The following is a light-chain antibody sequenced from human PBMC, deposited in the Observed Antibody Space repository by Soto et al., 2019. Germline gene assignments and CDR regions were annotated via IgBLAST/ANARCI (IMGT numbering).Light chain of an antibody. Sequence: QSALTQPASVSASPGQSITISCTGTSSDVGGSNFVSWYQQHPGKPPKLIIYDVATRPSGVSNRFSVSKSGSTASLIISRLQTEDEADYYCVSFTSSTTYVFGSVTKLTVL. CDR3: VSFTSSTTYV. CDR1: SSDVGGSNF. V-gene: IGLV2-14*03. J-gene: IGLJ1*01. CDR2: DVA.